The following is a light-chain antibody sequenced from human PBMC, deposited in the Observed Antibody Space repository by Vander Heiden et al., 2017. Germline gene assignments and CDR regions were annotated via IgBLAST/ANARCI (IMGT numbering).Light chain of an antibody. V-gene: IGKV3-11*01. Sequence: EIVWTQAPATLSLSPAERATLSCRASQSVSSYSAWYQQKPGQAPRLLIYDASNRATGIPARFSGSGSGTDFTLTISILAPEDFAVYYCQQRSNWPRTFGQGTKVEIK. J-gene: IGKJ1*01. CDR3: QQRSNWPRT. CDR1: QSVSSY. CDR2: DAS.